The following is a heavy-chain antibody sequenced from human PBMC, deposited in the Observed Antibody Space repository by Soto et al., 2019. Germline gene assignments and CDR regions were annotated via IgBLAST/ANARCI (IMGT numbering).Heavy chain of an antibody. V-gene: IGHV4-39*01. D-gene: IGHD3-22*01. Sequence: PSANLSVSCTASGGSVSSTNHYWGWIRQPPGKGLEWIGDIYYSGMTRYNPSLKSRVTISVDKSKDQFSLKLTSVTAADMAVYYCARHGYYYDSTGYYYFVWGQGTQVTVSS. J-gene: IGHJ4*02. CDR3: ARHGYYYDSTGYYYFV. CDR1: GGSVSSTNHY. CDR2: IYYSGMT.